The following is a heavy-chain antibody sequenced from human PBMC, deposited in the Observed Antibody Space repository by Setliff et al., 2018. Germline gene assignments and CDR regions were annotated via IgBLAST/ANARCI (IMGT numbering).Heavy chain of an antibody. D-gene: IGHD3-22*01. Sequence: SETLSLTCTVSGASISSYYWSWIRQPPGKGLEWIGYVSYGGSTKYNPSLESRVTISLDAPKNQFSLKLTSVTAADTAVYYCARTGTTYYYSCMDVWGKGTTVTVSS. J-gene: IGHJ6*03. V-gene: IGHV4-59*08. CDR1: GASISSYY. CDR3: ARTGTTYYYSCMDV. CDR2: VSYGGST.